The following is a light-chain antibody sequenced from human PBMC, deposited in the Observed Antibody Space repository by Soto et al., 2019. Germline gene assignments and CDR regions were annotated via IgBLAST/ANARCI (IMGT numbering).Light chain of an antibody. Sequence: DIQMTQSPSSLSASVGDRVTITCRASQSISRYLNWYQHKPGRAPKLLIYAASSLQSGVPSRFSGSGSGTDFTLTISSLQPEDFATYYCQQSYSTLLLTFGGGTKVEIK. V-gene: IGKV1-39*01. CDR3: QQSYSTLLLT. CDR2: AAS. J-gene: IGKJ4*01. CDR1: QSISRY.